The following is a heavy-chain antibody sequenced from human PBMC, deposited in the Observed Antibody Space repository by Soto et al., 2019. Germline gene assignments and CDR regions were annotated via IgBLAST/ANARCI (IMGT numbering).Heavy chain of an antibody. V-gene: IGHV4-38-2*01. D-gene: IGHD3-3*01. Sequence: PSETLSLTCAVSGYSIKREYYWGWIRQPPGKGLEWIGSISHSGTTYYHPSLKSRVTISLDTSKNQFSLKLSSLTAADTAVYYCARGLEYYDFWSGYSDYWGQGTLVTVSS. CDR2: ISHSGTT. J-gene: IGHJ4*02. CDR1: GYSIKREYY. CDR3: ARGLEYYDFWSGYSDY.